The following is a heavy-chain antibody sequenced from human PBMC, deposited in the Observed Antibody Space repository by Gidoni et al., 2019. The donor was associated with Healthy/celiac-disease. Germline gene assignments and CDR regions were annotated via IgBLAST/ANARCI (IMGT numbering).Heavy chain of an antibody. D-gene: IGHD5-12*01. V-gene: IGHV1-46*03. J-gene: IGHJ5*02. CDR2: INPSGGST. CDR1: GYPFPHYY. Sequence: QVQLVQSGAEVKKPGASVKVSCKASGYPFPHYYLHWVQQAHGQGLEWMGIINPSGGSTSYAQKFQGRVTMTRDTSTSTVYMELSSLRSEDTAVYYCARDWASLEMATITGWFDPWGQGTLVTVSS. CDR3: ARDWASLEMATITGWFDP.